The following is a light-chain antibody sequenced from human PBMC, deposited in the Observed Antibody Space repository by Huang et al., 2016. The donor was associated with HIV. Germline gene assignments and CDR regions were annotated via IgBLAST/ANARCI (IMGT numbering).Light chain of an antibody. Sequence: EIVLTQSPATLSLSPGERATLSCRASQSVTSYLAWYQQKPGQPPRLLIYDASKMATGIPARFSGGGSGTDFTLTISSLEPEDFAVYFCQQRINWPLTFGGGTKVEI. CDR2: DAS. J-gene: IGKJ4*01. CDR1: QSVTSY. V-gene: IGKV3-11*01. CDR3: QQRINWPLT.